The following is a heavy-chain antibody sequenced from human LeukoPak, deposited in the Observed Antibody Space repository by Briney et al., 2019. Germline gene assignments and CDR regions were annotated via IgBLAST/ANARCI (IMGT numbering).Heavy chain of an antibody. J-gene: IGHJ6*04. Sequence: PGRSLRLSCAASGFTFSTYAMHWVRQAPGKGLEWVSYISRSDSTIYYADSVKGRFTISRDNAKNSLYLQMNSLRAEDTAVYYCAELGITMIGGVWGKGTTVTISS. CDR3: AELGITMIGGV. D-gene: IGHD3-10*02. V-gene: IGHV3-48*03. CDR1: GFTFSTYA. CDR2: ISRSDSTI.